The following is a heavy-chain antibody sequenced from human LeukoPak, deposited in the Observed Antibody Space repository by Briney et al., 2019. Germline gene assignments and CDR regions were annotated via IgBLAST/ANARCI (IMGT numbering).Heavy chain of an antibody. J-gene: IGHJ4*02. CDR3: ARPVGLMVYAPDY. CDR2: IYPGDSDT. Sequence: GESLKISCKGSGYSFTTYWIGWVRQMPGKGLEWMRIIYPGDSDTRYSPPFQGQVTISADKSINTAYLQWSSLKASDTAMYYCARPVGLMVYAPDYWGQGTLVTVSS. V-gene: IGHV5-51*01. D-gene: IGHD2-8*01. CDR1: GYSFTTYW.